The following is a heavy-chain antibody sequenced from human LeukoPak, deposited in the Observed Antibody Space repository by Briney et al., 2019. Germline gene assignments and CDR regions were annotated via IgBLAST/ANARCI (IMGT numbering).Heavy chain of an antibody. J-gene: IGHJ4*02. Sequence: ASVKVSCKASGGTFSSYAISWVRQAPGQGLEWMGGIIPIFGTVNYAQKFQGRVTITADKSTSTAYMELSSLRSEDTAVYYCASTTVLVGATTLDYWGQGTLVTVSS. CDR1: GGTFSSYA. CDR2: IIPIFGTV. V-gene: IGHV1-69*06. CDR3: ASTTVLVGATTLDY. D-gene: IGHD1-26*01.